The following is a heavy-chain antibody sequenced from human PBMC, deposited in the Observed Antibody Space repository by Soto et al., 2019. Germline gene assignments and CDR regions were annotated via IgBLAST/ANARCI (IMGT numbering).Heavy chain of an antibody. CDR2: INPHTGGT. V-gene: IGHV1-2*02. J-gene: IGHJ4*02. CDR1: GGTFSRYA. CDR3: ARDTKYSSSSIDS. D-gene: IGHD6-6*01. Sequence: GASVKVSCKASGGTFSRYAIRWVRQAPGQGLEWMGWINPHTGGTNYAQKFQGRVTMTRDTSISTAYMELSRLRSDDTAVYFCARDTKYSSSSIDSWGQGTLLTVSS.